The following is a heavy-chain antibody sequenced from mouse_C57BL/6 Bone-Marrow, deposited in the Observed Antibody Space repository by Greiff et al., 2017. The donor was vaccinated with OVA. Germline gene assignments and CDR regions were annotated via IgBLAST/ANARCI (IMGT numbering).Heavy chain of an antibody. Sequence: QVQLQQSGAELVRPGPSVKMSCKASGYTFTNYWIGWAQQRPGHGLEWIGDIYPGGGYTNYNEKFKGKATLTADTSSSTAYMQFSSLTSEDSANYDCAREGDYGNYLWGQGTTLTVSS. CDR3: AREGDYGNYL. CDR1: GYTFTNYW. J-gene: IGHJ2*01. V-gene: IGHV1-63*01. CDR2: IYPGGGYT. D-gene: IGHD2-1*01.